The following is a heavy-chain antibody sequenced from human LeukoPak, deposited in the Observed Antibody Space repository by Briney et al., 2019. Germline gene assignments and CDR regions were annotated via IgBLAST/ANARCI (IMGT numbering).Heavy chain of an antibody. V-gene: IGHV3-74*01. J-gene: IGHJ3*02. CDR2: INTDGSST. CDR1: GFTFSSHW. Sequence: AGGSLRLSCAASGFTFSSHWMHWVRQAPGKGLVWVSRINTDGSSTDYADSVKGRFTISRDNAKNSLYLQMNSLRAEDTAVYYCARASLYYDILTGYFDAFDIWGQGTMVTVSS. D-gene: IGHD3-9*01. CDR3: ARASLYYDILTGYFDAFDI.